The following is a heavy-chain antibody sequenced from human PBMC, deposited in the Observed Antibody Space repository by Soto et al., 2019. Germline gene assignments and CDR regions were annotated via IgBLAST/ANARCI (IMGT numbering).Heavy chain of an antibody. CDR2: INSDGSST. V-gene: IGHV3-74*01. D-gene: IGHD6-13*01. Sequence: EVQLVESGGGLVQPGGSLRLSCAASGFTFSSYWMHWVRQAPGKGLVWVSRINSDGSSTSYADSVKGRFTISRDNAKNTLYLQMNSLRVEDTAVYYCARGDSSSWYLIYYMDVWGKGTTVTVSS. J-gene: IGHJ6*03. CDR3: ARGDSSSWYLIYYMDV. CDR1: GFTFSSYW.